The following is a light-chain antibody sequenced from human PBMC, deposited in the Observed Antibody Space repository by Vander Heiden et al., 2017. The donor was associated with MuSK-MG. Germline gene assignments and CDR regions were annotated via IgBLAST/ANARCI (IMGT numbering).Light chain of an antibody. CDR3: QQLNSYPLT. V-gene: IGKV1-9*01. Sequence: IQQIQPPSSLSASVGDRVTITCRASQSISSYLPWYQQKPGKAPRLLIYAASTLQGGVPSRFSGSGSGTEFTLTISSLQPEDFATYYCQQLNSYPLTFGGGTKVEIK. CDR1: QSISSY. CDR2: AAS. J-gene: IGKJ4*01.